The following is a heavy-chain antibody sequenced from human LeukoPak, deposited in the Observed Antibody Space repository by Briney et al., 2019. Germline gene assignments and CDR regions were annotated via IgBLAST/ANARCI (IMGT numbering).Heavy chain of an antibody. V-gene: IGHV4-59*01. CDR3: ARSQGIGYFDY. J-gene: IGHJ4*02. D-gene: IGHD2-21*01. CDR2: IYYSGST. CDR1: GGSISSYH. Sequence: SETLSLTCTVSGGSISSYHWSWIRQPPGKGLEWIGYIYYSGSTNYNPPLKSRVTISVDTSKNQFSLKLSSVTAADTAVYYCARSQGIGYFDYWGQGTPVTVSS.